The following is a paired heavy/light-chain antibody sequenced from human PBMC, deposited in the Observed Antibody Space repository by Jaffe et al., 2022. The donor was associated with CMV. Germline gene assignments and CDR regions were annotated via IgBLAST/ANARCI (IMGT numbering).Heavy chain of an antibody. CDR2: ISSSSSYT. CDR3: ARQRGGDSPWDYYYYMDV. CDR1: GFTFSDYY. J-gene: IGHJ6*03. V-gene: IGHV3-11*06. Sequence: QVQLVESGGGLVKPGGSLRLSCAASGFTFSDYYMSWIRQAPGKGLEWVSYISSSSSYTNYADSVKGRFTISRDNAKNSLYLQMNSLRAEDTAVYYCARQRGGDSPWDYYYYMDVWGKGTTVTVSS. D-gene: IGHD2-21*02.
Light chain of an antibody. V-gene: IGLV6-57*04. CDR1: SGSIASNY. CDR2: EDN. Sequence: NFMLTQPHSVSESPGKTVTISCTRSSGSIASNYVQWYQQRPGSAPTTVIYEDNQRPSGVPDRFSGSIDSSSNSASLTISGLKTEDEADYYCQSYDSSSFWVFGGGTKLTVL. J-gene: IGLJ3*02. CDR3: QSYDSSSFWV.